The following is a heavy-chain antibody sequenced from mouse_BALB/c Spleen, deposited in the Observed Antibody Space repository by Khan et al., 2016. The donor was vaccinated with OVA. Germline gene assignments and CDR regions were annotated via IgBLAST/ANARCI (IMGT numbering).Heavy chain of an antibody. CDR3: AGEGNGYYGFAY. Sequence: QVQLTQSGPGLVAPSQSLSITCTVSGFSLTDYGIHWIRQPPGKGLEWLGMIWGDGSTDYNSALKSRLSINKDNSKSQVFLKMNSRQTDDTARYXCAGEGNGYYGFAYWGQGTLVTVSA. CDR1: GFSLTDYG. D-gene: IGHD2-3*01. V-gene: IGHV2-6-7*01. J-gene: IGHJ3*01. CDR2: IWGDGST.